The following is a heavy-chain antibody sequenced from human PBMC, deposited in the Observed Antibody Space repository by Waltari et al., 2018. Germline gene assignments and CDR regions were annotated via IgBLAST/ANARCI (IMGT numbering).Heavy chain of an antibody. CDR2: ISWDGGST. Sequence: EVQLVESGGVVVQPGGSLRLSCAASGFTFDDYTMHWVRKGPGKGLEWVSRISWDGGSTYEEDSVKGRFTISRDNSKNSLYLQMNSLRTEDTALYYCAKAVETPWIFDYWGQGTLVTVSS. CDR3: AKAVETPWIFDY. J-gene: IGHJ4*02. D-gene: IGHD2-2*03. V-gene: IGHV3-43*01. CDR1: GFTFDDYT.